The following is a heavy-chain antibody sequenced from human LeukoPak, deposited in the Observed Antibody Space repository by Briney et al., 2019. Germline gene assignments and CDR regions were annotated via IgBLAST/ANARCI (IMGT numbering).Heavy chain of an antibody. Sequence: GRSLRLSCAASGFTFSSYAMHWVRQAPGKGLEWVAVISYDGSNKYYADSVKGRFTISRDNSKNTLYLQMNSLNTEDTGTYFCTSSLNLVLGELLGYWGQGTLVTVSS. CDR1: GFTFSSYA. CDR3: TSSLNLVLGELLGY. J-gene: IGHJ4*02. CDR2: ISYDGSNK. D-gene: IGHD3-16*01. V-gene: IGHV3-30*14.